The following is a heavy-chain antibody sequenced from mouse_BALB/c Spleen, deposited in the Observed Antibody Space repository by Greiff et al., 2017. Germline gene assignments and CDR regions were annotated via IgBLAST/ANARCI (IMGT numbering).Heavy chain of an antibody. V-gene: IGHV8-8*01. CDR3: ARIAMGNYFYAMDY. J-gene: IGHJ4*01. Sequence: QVTLKVCGPGILQPSQTLSLTCSFSGFSLSTSGMSVGWIRQPSGKGLEWLAHIWWNDDKYYNPALKSRLTISKDTSNNQVFLKIASVVTADTATYYCARIAMGNYFYAMDYWGQGTSVTVSS. CDR1: GFSLSTSGMS. D-gene: IGHD2-1*01. CDR2: IWWNDDK.